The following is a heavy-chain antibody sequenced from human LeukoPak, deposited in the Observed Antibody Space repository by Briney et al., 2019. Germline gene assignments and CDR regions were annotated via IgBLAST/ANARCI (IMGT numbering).Heavy chain of an antibody. V-gene: IGHV4-61*02. CDR1: GGSISSGSYY. Sequence: SETLSLICTVSGGSISSGSYYWSWIRQPAGKGLEWIGRIYTSGSTNYNPSLKSRVTISVDTSKNQFSLKLSSVTAADTAVYYCARESGIAVAGTYWFDPWGQGTLVTVSS. D-gene: IGHD6-19*01. CDR2: IYTSGST. CDR3: ARESGIAVAGTYWFDP. J-gene: IGHJ5*02.